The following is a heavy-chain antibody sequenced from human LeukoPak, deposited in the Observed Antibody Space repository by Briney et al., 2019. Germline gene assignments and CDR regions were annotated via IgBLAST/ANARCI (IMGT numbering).Heavy chain of an antibody. CDR1: GFTFSSYG. D-gene: IGHD3-3*01. V-gene: IGHV3-33*01. CDR3: AREILWSGYYTNSNWFDP. J-gene: IGHJ5*02. CDR2: IWYDGSNK. Sequence: GGSLRLSCAASGFTFSSYGMHWVRQAPGKGLEWVAVIWYDGSNKYYADSVKGRFTISRDNSKNTLCLQMNSLRAEDTAVYYCAREILWSGYYTNSNWFDPWGQGTLVTVSS.